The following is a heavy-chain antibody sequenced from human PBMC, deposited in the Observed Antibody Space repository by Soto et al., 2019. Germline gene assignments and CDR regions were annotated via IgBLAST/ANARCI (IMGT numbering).Heavy chain of an antibody. V-gene: IGHV4-61*08. D-gene: IGHD2-8*01. J-gene: IGHJ5*02. CDR1: GGSIISADSY. CDR3: ARDRSTYGGGGTGEVKENWFDP. CDR2: ISYSGDT. Sequence: ASETLSLTCAVSGGSIISADSYWFWIRKHPGKGLEWMGYISYSGDTYYNPSLQSRVNIAVDTSKNQVSLKLNSVTAADTAVYYCARDRSTYGGGGTGEVKENWFDPWGQGALVTVSS.